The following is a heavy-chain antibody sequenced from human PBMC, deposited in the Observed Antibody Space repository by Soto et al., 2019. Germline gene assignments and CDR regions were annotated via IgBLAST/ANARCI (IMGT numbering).Heavy chain of an antibody. CDR2: VNWNGVST. Sequence: EVQLVESGGGVLRPGGSLRLSCAASGFTFDDYGMSWARQAPGKGLEWGSGVNWNGVSTGYADSGKGRFTISRDNAKNSLYLQMNSLRAEDTAFYYCVRGASLNFDYWGQGSLVTVSS. CDR1: GFTFDDYG. J-gene: IGHJ4*02. CDR3: VRGASLNFDY. D-gene: IGHD1-26*01. V-gene: IGHV3-20*04.